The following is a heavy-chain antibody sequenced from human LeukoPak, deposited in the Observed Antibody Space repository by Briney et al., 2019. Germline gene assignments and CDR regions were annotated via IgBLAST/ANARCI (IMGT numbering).Heavy chain of an antibody. D-gene: IGHD2-15*01. CDR1: GFTFSDYY. V-gene: IGHV3-11*01. Sequence: GGSLRLSCAASGFTFSDYYMSWIRQAPGKGLEWASYISSSGSTIYYADSVKGRFTISRDNAKNSLYLQMNSLRAEDTAVYYCARGAFQCSGGSCYTGGADNYYYYYYYGMDVWGQGTTVTVSS. J-gene: IGHJ6*02. CDR2: ISSSGSTI. CDR3: ARGAFQCSGGSCYTGGADNYYYYYYYGMDV.